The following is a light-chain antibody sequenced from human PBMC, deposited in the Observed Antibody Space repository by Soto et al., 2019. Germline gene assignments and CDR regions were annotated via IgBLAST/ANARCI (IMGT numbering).Light chain of an antibody. Sequence: QSALTQPASVSGSPGQSITISCTGTSSDVGGYNYVSWYQQHPGKAPQLMIYDVGNRPSGVYNRFSGSKSGNTASLTISGLNAEDGADYSCSSYTSSSTYVFGTGTKLTVL. CDR3: SSYTSSSTYV. J-gene: IGLJ1*01. CDR1: SSDVGGYNY. CDR2: DVG. V-gene: IGLV2-14*01.